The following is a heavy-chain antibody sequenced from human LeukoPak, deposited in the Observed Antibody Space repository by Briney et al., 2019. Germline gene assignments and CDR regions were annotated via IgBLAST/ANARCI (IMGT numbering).Heavy chain of an antibody. CDR1: GGSISSGDYY. Sequence: SETLSLTCTVSGGSISSGDYYWSWIRQPPGKGLEWIGYIYYSGNTYYNPSLKSRVTISVDTSKNQFSLKLSSVTAADTAVYYCARGSGSYYWGWFDPWGQGTLVTVSS. J-gene: IGHJ5*02. V-gene: IGHV4-30-4*01. D-gene: IGHD3-10*01. CDR2: IYYSGNT. CDR3: ARGSGSYYWGWFDP.